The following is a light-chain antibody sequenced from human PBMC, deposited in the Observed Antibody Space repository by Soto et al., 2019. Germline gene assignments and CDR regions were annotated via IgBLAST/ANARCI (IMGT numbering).Light chain of an antibody. CDR3: QQWGT. J-gene: IGKJ1*01. V-gene: IGKV3-20*01. CDR2: GAS. CDR1: QSVSSSY. Sequence: EIVLTQSPGTLSLSPGERATLSCRASQSVSSSYLAWYQQKPGQAPRLLIYGASSRATGIPDRFSGSGSGTDFTLTISILEPEDFAVYYCQQWGTFGQGTKVEIK.